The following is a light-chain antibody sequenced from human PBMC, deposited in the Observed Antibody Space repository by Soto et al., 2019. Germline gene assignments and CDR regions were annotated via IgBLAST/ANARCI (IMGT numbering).Light chain of an antibody. V-gene: IGLV2-14*01. CDR1: SSDVGPYKY. CDR2: EVT. J-gene: IGLJ1*01. Sequence: QSVLPQPTALSGSPGQSITISCTGTSSDVGPYKYVSWYQQLPGTAPKLMIYEVTNRPSGVSNRFSGSKSGNTASLTISGLQAEDEADYYCSSYTRTSTLVVFGTGTKLTVL. CDR3: SSYTRTSTLVV.